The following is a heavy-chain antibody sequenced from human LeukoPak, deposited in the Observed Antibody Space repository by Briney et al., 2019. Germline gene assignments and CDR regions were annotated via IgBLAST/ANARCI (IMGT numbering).Heavy chain of an antibody. CDR1: GYNFRNYW. D-gene: IGHD3-16*01. J-gene: IGHJ3*02. CDR2: IYPGDTGT. V-gene: IGHV5-51*01. CDR3: ACLGDYNNDVFDI. Sequence: GESLHLPCQGSGYNFRNYWIGWARQLPGKGLEWMGIIYPGDTGTRYNPPFQGQVTISPDKFITTAYPQWSSLKASDSAMCYWACLGDYNNDVFDIWGHGTMVTVSS.